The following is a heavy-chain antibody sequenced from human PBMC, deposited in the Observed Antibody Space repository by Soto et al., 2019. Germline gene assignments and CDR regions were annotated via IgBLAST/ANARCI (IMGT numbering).Heavy chain of an antibody. CDR1: GFTFSSYA. Sequence: EVQLLESGGGLVQPGGSLRLSCAASGFTFSSYAMSWVRQAPGKGLEWVSAISGSGGSTYYADSVKGRFTISRDNSKNTPYLQRNSLRADDTAVYYCAKGKMEVVVADVHPPDAFDIWGQGPMVTVSS. V-gene: IGHV3-23*01. D-gene: IGHD2-15*01. J-gene: IGHJ3*02. CDR3: AKGKMEVVVADVHPPDAFDI. CDR2: ISGSGGST.